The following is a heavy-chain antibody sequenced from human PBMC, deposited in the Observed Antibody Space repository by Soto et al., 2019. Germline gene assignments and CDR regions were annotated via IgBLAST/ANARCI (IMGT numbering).Heavy chain of an antibody. J-gene: IGHJ6*02. CDR1: GGSISSGGYY. Sequence: PSETLSLTCTFSGGSISSGGYYWNWIRQHPGKGLEWIGYIYYSGSTYYNPSLKSRVTISVDTSKNQFSLKLSSVTAADTAMYYCARDNIVVVVAATRTQYYGMDVWGQGTTVTVSS. CDR2: IYYSGST. V-gene: IGHV4-30-4*08. D-gene: IGHD2-15*01. CDR3: ARDNIVVVVAATRTQYYGMDV.